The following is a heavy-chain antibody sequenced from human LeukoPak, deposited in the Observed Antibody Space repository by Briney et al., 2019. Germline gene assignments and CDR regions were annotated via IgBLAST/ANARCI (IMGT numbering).Heavy chain of an antibody. D-gene: IGHD5-24*01. Sequence: GGSLRLSCAASGFTFSSYWMHWVRQAPGKGLVWVSHVINDGSRTSYADSVKGRFTISRDNAKNTVYLQMNSLRAEDTAVYYCARSDGGFDYWGQGTLVTVSA. J-gene: IGHJ4*02. V-gene: IGHV3-74*01. CDR3: ARSDGGFDY. CDR2: VINDGSRT. CDR1: GFTFSSYW.